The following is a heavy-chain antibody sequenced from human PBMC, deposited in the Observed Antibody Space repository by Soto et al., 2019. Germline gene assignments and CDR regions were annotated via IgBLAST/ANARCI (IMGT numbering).Heavy chain of an antibody. CDR1: GFTFSSYS. CDR2: ISTSTSTI. CDR3: ARGRVFWSVYYTGLFDY. J-gene: IGHJ4*02. D-gene: IGHD3-3*01. V-gene: IGHV3-48*01. Sequence: RKTLRLSFVASGFTFSSYSMNWVRQAPRDGPASVAYISTSTSTIYYAHSAQGAVACLFTNSRYNANNSPYLHMNSLRVEDTAVYYCARGRVFWSVYYTGLFDYWGKGALLTVSS.